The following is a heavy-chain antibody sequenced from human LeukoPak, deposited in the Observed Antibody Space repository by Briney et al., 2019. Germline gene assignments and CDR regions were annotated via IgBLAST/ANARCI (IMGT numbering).Heavy chain of an antibody. CDR1: GYTFTSYG. J-gene: IGHJ5*02. Sequence: GASVKVSCKASGYTFTSYGISWVRQAPGQGLEWMGWISAYNGNTNYAQKLQGRVTMTTDTSTSTAYMELRSLRSDDTAVYYCARVPRYGYDILTGYHNWFDPWGQGTLVTVSS. CDR2: ISAYNGNT. V-gene: IGHV1-18*01. CDR3: ARVPRYGYDILTGYHNWFDP. D-gene: IGHD3-9*01.